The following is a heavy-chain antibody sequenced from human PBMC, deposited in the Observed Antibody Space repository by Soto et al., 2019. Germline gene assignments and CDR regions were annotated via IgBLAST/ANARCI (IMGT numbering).Heavy chain of an antibody. J-gene: IGHJ4*02. V-gene: IGHV3-30*03. D-gene: IGHD6-13*01. CDR3: ARGVPAGV. CDR2: ISYDGINQ. CDR1: GFSFSRYA. Sequence: PGGSLRLSCEASGFSFSRYAMNWVRQAPGKGLEWVGVISYDGINQYYGDSVKGRFTISRDNSNNTLFLQMSSLRPEDTAIYYCARGVPAGVWGQGTLVTVSS.